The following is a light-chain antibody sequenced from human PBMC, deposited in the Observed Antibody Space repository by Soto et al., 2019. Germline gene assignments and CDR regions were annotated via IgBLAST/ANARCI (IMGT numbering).Light chain of an antibody. CDR1: SSNIGNNS. CDR3: GTWDSSLSAAV. J-gene: IGLJ7*01. CDR2: DNN. Sequence: QSVLTQPPSVSAAPGQKVTISCSGSSSNIGNNSVSWYQQLPGTAPKLLIYDNNKRPSGIPDRFSGSKSGTSATLGITGLQTGDEADYYCGTWDSSLSAAVFGGGTQLTVL. V-gene: IGLV1-51*01.